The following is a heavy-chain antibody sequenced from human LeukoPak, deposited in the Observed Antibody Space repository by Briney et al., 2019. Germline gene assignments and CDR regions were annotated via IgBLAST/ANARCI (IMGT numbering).Heavy chain of an antibody. J-gene: IGHJ4*02. CDR2: SYTSGSL. CDR3: ARSGGSGFQLDN. V-gene: IGHV4-4*07. CDR1: GGSISSYY. D-gene: IGHD3-16*01. Sequence: PSETLSLTCTVSGGSISSYYWSWIRQPAGKGLEWIGRSYTSGSLNYNPSLKGRVTMSVDTSKNQFSLKLSSVTAADTAVYYCARSGGSGFQLDNWGQGTLVTVSS.